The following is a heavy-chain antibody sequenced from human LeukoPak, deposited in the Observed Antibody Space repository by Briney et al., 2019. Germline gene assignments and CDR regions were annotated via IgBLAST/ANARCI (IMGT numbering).Heavy chain of an antibody. CDR3: ARDHSSSWYYFDY. Sequence: GGSLRLSCAASGFTFSSYAMHWVRQAPGKGLEWVAVISYDGSNEYYADSVKGRFTISRDSSKNTLYLQMNSLRAEDTAVYYCARDHSSSWYYFDYWGQGTLVTVSS. J-gene: IGHJ4*02. CDR2: ISYDGSNE. V-gene: IGHV3-30-3*01. D-gene: IGHD6-13*01. CDR1: GFTFSSYA.